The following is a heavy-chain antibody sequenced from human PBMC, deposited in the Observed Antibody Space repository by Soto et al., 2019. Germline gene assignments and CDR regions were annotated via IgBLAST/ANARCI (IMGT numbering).Heavy chain of an antibody. Sequence: GSLRLSCAASVFTFSSYGMHWVRQAPGKGLEWVAVISYDGSNKYYADSVKGRFTISRDNSKNTLYLQMNSLRAEDTAVYYCAKAPYSSGHGAFDIWGQGTMVTVSS. CDR1: VFTFSSYG. CDR3: AKAPYSSGHGAFDI. V-gene: IGHV3-30*18. J-gene: IGHJ3*02. CDR2: ISYDGSNK. D-gene: IGHD6-19*01.